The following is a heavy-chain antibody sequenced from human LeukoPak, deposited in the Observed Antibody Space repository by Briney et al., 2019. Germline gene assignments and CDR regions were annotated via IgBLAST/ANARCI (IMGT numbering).Heavy chain of an antibody. Sequence: PSETLSLTCTVSGDSINSLDLWNWVRQPPGKGLEWIGEMYLSGTTHSNPSVKSRVTISIDKSKNQFFLNLSSVTAADTAVYYCAGLVGRYSSGLYYYYFDYWGQGTLVTVSP. J-gene: IGHJ4*02. D-gene: IGHD3-22*01. CDR3: AGLVGRYSSGLYYYYFDY. CDR2: MYLSGTT. CDR1: GDSINSLDL. V-gene: IGHV4-4*02.